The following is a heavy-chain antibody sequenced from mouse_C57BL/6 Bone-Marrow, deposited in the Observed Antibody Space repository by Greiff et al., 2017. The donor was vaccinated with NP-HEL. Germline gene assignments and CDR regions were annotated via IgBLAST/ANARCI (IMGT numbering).Heavy chain of an antibody. CDR2: IDPSDSET. CDR1: GYTFTSYW. J-gene: IGHJ4*01. Sequence: QVQLKQPGAELVRPGSSVKLSCKASGYTFTSYWMHWVKQRPIQGLEWIGNIDPSDSETHYNQKFKDKATLTVDKSSSTAYMQLSSLTSEDSAVYYCASSIYYYGIYAMDYWGQGTSVTVSS. D-gene: IGHD1-1*01. CDR3: ASSIYYYGIYAMDY. V-gene: IGHV1-52*01.